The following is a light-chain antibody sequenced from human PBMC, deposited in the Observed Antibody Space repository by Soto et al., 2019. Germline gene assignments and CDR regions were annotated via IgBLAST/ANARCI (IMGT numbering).Light chain of an antibody. Sequence: QSLLTQPASVSGSPGQSIPISCTGSGSDIGAYNYVSWYQQHPGKAPKLLIHGVTRRPSGVSSPFSASKSAYTASLTISGLQAEDEANYYCSSFTTSYFYVFGPGTKVTVL. J-gene: IGLJ1*01. CDR1: GSDIGAYNY. CDR3: SSFTTSYFYV. CDR2: GVT. V-gene: IGLV2-14*01.